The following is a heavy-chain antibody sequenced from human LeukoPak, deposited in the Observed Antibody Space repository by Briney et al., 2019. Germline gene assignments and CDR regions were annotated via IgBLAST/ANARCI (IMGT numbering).Heavy chain of an antibody. Sequence: SETLSLTCAVSGYSISSGYYWGWIRQPPGKGLEWIGSIYHSGSTYYNPSLKSRVPISVDTPKHQFSLKLSSVTAADTAVYYCAREIGGYFDYWGQGTLVTVSS. CDR2: IYHSGST. V-gene: IGHV4-38-2*01. J-gene: IGHJ4*02. CDR1: GYSISSGYY. D-gene: IGHD3-3*01. CDR3: AREIGGYFDY.